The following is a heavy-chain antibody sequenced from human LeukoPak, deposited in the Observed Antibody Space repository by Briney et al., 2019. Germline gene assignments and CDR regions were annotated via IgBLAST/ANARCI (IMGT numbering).Heavy chain of an antibody. CDR3: AKGFDY. CDR2: ISYDGSNK. CDR1: GLTFSSYG. Sequence: GRSLRLSCAASGLTFSSYGMHWVRQAPGKGLEWVAVISYDGSNKYYADSVKGRFTISRDNSKNTLYLQMNSLRAEDTAVYYCAKGFDYWGQGTLVTVSS. J-gene: IGHJ4*02. V-gene: IGHV3-30*18.